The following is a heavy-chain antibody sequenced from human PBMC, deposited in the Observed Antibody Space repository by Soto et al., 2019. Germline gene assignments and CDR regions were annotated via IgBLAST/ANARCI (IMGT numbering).Heavy chain of an antibody. J-gene: IGHJ4*02. Sequence: EVQLVESGGGLAQPGGSLRLSCVASGFSFSDYEMNWVRQAPGKGLEWVAYISSGGSTTHYADSVRGRFTVSRDNARKSLYLQMNTLSVGDTALYYCARDSAAGGYWGQGTLVTVSS. CDR1: GFSFSDYE. CDR2: ISSGGSTT. V-gene: IGHV3-48*03. CDR3: ARDSAAGGY. D-gene: IGHD6-13*01.